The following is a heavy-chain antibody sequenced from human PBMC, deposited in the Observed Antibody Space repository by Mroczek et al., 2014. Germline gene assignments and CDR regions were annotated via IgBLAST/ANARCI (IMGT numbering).Heavy chain of an antibody. CDR1: GYSISSGYF. J-gene: IGHJ5*02. CDR2: VFHSGKS. D-gene: IGHD3-10*01. CDR3: ARAYYGSGTLDL. Sequence: QVQLVQSGPGLVKSSETLYLTCTVSGYSISSGYFWGWVRQPPGKGLEWIGTVFHSGKSYYNPSLQSRVSISLDTSNNQFSLRLNSVTATDTAVYYCARAYYGSGTLDLWGQGTLVAVSS. V-gene: IGHV4-38-2*02.